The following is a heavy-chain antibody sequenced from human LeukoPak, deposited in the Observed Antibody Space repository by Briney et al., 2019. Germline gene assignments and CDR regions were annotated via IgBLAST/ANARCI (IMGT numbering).Heavy chain of an antibody. J-gene: IGHJ4*02. D-gene: IGHD6-13*01. CDR2: INHSGST. CDR1: GGSFSGYY. Sequence: SETLSLTCAVYGGSFSGYYWSWIRQPPGKGLEWIGEINHSGSTNYNPSLKSRVTISVDTSKNQFSLKLSSVTAADTAAYYCARGPPYSSDNWGQGTLVTVSS. V-gene: IGHV4-34*01. CDR3: ARGPPYSSDN.